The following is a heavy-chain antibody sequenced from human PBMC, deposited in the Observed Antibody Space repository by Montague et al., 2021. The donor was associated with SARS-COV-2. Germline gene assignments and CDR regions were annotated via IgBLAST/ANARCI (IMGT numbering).Heavy chain of an antibody. CDR1: GGSLSLYK. D-gene: IGHD1-26*01. CDR2: TYASGST. Sequence: SETLSLTCTVSGGSLSLYKWSWLRQSPGKGLEWIGYTYASGSTDYNPSLISRVTILVDTSNNQFTLNLASVTSADTAAYYCAREWSAFDFWGQGAMGSVS. CDR3: AREWSAFDF. J-gene: IGHJ3*01. V-gene: IGHV4-59*01.